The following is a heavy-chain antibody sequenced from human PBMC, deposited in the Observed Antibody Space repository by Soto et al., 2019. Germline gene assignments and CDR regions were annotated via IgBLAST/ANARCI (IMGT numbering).Heavy chain of an antibody. J-gene: IGHJ4*02. Sequence: QVQLAQSGAEERKPGASVKVSCEATGYTFTAYAMHWVRQAPGQRLEWMGWINPANGNTKYSQKFQGRLTITSDTSANTVYMELNSLTSEDTAMYYCKRSAISPYGGLIGPFDYWGQGNLVTVSS. CDR1: GYTFTAYA. V-gene: IGHV1-3*05. D-gene: IGHD3-16*02. CDR3: KRSAISPYGGLIGPFDY. CDR2: INPANGNT.